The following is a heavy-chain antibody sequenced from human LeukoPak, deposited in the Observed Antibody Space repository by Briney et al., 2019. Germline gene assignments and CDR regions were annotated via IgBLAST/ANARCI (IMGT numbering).Heavy chain of an antibody. CDR1: GFTFSDFG. CDR2: IRYDGNNK. J-gene: IGHJ4*02. V-gene: IGHV3-30*02. Sequence: PGGSLRLSCTTSGFTFSDFGMHWVRQAPGKGLEWVAFIRYDGNNKYFTDSVKGRFTISRDNSKTTLYLQMDGLRPEDTAVYYCASRSDSDYFDYWGQGTLVTVSS. CDR3: ASRSDSDYFDY. D-gene: IGHD1-26*01.